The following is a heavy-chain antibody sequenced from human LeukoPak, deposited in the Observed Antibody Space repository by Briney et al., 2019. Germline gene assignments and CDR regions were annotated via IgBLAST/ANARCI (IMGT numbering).Heavy chain of an antibody. CDR2: IYYSGST. Sequence: SQTLSLTCTVSGGPISSGDYYWSWIRQPPGKGLEWIGYIYYSGSTYYYPSLKSRVTISVDTSKNQFSLKLSSVTAADTAVYYCARVLAVAGGHNWFDPWGQGTLVTVSS. V-gene: IGHV4-30-4*01. J-gene: IGHJ5*02. CDR3: ARVLAVAGGHNWFDP. CDR1: GGPISSGDYY. D-gene: IGHD6-19*01.